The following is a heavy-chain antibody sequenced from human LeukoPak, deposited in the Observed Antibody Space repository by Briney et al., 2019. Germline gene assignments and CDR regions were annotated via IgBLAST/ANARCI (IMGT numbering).Heavy chain of an antibody. J-gene: IGHJ4*02. CDR3: ATDPSGYSYGQPYYFDY. Sequence: ASVKVSCKVSGYTLTELSMHWVRQAPGKGLEWMGGFDPEDGETIYAQKFQGRVTMTEDTSTDTAYMELSSLRSEDTAVYYCATDPSGYSYGQPYYFDYWGQGTLVTVSS. CDR2: FDPEDGET. D-gene: IGHD5-18*01. V-gene: IGHV1-24*01. CDR1: GYTLTELS.